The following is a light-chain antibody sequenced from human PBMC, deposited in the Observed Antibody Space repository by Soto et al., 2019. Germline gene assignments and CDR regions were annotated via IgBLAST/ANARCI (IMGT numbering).Light chain of an antibody. CDR1: QTISSW. CDR3: QQYGSSPRT. J-gene: IGKJ1*01. Sequence: MTQTTYTLSGSVGDRVTITFGTSQTISSWLAWYQQKPGKAPKLLIYAASTLQSWVPSRFSGSGSGTDFTLTISRLEPEEFAVYYFQQYGSSPRTFGQVTKV. V-gene: IGKV1-27*01. CDR2: AAS.